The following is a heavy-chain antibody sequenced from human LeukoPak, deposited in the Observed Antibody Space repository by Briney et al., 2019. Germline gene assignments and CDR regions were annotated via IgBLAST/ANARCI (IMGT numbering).Heavy chain of an antibody. Sequence: GGSLGLSCAASGFTFSSYAMSWVRQAPGKGLEWVSAISGSGGNTYYADSVKGRFTISRDNSKNTLYLQMNSLRAEDTAVYYCAKDGHGDYANYWGQGTLVTVSS. D-gene: IGHD4-17*01. V-gene: IGHV3-23*01. J-gene: IGHJ4*02. CDR3: AKDGHGDYANY. CDR2: ISGSGGNT. CDR1: GFTFSSYA.